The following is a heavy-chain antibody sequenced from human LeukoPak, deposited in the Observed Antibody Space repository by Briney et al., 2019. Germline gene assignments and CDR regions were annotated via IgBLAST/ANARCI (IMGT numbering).Heavy chain of an antibody. Sequence: PGGSLKLSCAASGFTFSSYAMHWVRQAPGKGLEWVAVISYDGSNKYYADSVKGRFTISRGNSKNTLYLQMNSLRAEDTAVYYCARDTHFDSGYPNYFDYWGQGTLVTVSS. J-gene: IGHJ4*02. CDR3: ARDTHFDSGYPNYFDY. D-gene: IGHD3-22*01. V-gene: IGHV3-30-3*01. CDR2: ISYDGSNK. CDR1: GFTFSSYA.